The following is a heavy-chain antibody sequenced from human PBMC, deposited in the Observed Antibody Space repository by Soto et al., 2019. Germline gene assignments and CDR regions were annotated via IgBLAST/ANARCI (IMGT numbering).Heavy chain of an antibody. CDR1: GFTFSSYG. CDR2: IWYDGSNK. V-gene: IGHV3-33*01. D-gene: IGHD6-13*01. Sequence: QVQLVESGGGVVQPGRSLRLSCAAAGFTFSSYGMHWVRQAPGKGLERAAVIWYDGSNKYYAASVKGRFTISRDNSKNTLYLQMNSLRAEDTAVYYCARDIAAAGTSYYYYGMDVWGQGTTVTVSS. CDR3: ARDIAAAGTSYYYYGMDV. J-gene: IGHJ6*02.